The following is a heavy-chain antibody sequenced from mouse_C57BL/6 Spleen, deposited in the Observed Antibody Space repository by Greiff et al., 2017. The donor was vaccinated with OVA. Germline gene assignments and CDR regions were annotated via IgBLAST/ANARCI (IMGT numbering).Heavy chain of an antibody. CDR3: ARWSYGSSYYAMDY. CDR2: INPSTGGT. J-gene: IGHJ4*01. V-gene: IGHV1-42*01. D-gene: IGHD1-1*01. Sequence: EVQLQHSGPELVKPGASVKISCKASGYSFTGYYMNWVKQSPEKSLEWIGEINPSTGGTTYNQKFKAKATLTVDKSSSTAYMQLKSLTSEDSAVYYCARWSYGSSYYAMDYWGQGTSVTVSS. CDR1: GYSFTGYY.